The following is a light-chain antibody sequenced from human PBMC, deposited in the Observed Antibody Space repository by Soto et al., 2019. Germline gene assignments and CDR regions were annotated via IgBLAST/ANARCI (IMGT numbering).Light chain of an antibody. CDR3: QQYNNYPYT. CDR2: GAS. CDR1: QTVRNN. Sequence: EFVLTQSPGTLSLSPGERATLSCRASQTVRNNYLAWYQQKPGQAPRLLIYGASTRATGIPARFSGSGSGTEFTLTISSLQPDDFATYFCQQYNNYPYTFGQGTKV. J-gene: IGKJ2*01. V-gene: IGKV3-15*01.